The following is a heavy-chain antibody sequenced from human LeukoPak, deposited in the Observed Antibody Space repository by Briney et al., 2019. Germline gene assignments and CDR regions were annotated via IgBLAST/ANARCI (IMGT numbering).Heavy chain of an antibody. D-gene: IGHD2-15*01. Sequence: ASVKVSCKASGYTFTSNYMHWVRQAPGQGLEWMGIINPSGGNTRYAQKFQGRVTMTRDTFTSTVHMELSGLRSEDTAVYYCARDGGIGYCSGGSCEPGYYFDYWGQGTLVTVSS. V-gene: IGHV1-46*01. J-gene: IGHJ4*02. CDR2: INPSGGNT. CDR3: ARDGGIGYCSGGSCEPGYYFDY. CDR1: GYTFTSNY.